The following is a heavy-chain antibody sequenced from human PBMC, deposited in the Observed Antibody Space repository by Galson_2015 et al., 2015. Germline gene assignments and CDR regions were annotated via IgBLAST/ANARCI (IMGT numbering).Heavy chain of an antibody. CDR1: GFTFGDYA. D-gene: IGHD2-2*02. CDR3: TRDGEEYCSSTSCYTDAFDI. CDR2: IRSKAYGGTT. J-gene: IGHJ3*02. V-gene: IGHV3-49*03. Sequence: SLRLSCAASGFTFGDYAMSWFRQAPGKGLEWVGFIRSKAYGGTTEYAASVKGRFTISRDDSKSIAYLQMNSLKTEDTAVYYCTRDGEEYCSSTSCYTDAFDIWGQGTMVTASS.